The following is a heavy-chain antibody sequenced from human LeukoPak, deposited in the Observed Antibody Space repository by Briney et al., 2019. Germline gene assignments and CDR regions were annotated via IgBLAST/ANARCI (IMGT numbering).Heavy chain of an antibody. CDR2: INPSGGST. D-gene: IGHD3-10*01. V-gene: IGHV1-46*01. J-gene: IGHJ4*02. CDR1: GYTFTSYY. Sequence: ASVKVSCKESGYTFTSYYMHWVRQAPGQGLEWMGIINPSGGSTSYAQKFQGRVTMTRDTSTSTVYMELSSLRSEDTAVHYCARDYYGSGSYPSLWGQGTLVTVSS. CDR3: ARDYYGSGSYPSL.